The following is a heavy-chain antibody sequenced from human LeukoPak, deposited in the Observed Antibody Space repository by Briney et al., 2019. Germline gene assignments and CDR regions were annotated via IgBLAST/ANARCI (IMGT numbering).Heavy chain of an antibody. CDR3: ARDRIPYSSGWYNWFDP. CDR2: ISAYNGNT. V-gene: IGHV1-18*01. J-gene: IGHJ5*02. D-gene: IGHD6-19*01. CDR1: GYTFTSYG. Sequence: GASVKVSCKASGYTFTSYGISWVRQAPGQGLEWMGWISAYNGNTNYAQKFQGRVTITADKSTSTAYMELSSLRSEDTAVYYCARDRIPYSSGWYNWFDPWGQGTLVTVSS.